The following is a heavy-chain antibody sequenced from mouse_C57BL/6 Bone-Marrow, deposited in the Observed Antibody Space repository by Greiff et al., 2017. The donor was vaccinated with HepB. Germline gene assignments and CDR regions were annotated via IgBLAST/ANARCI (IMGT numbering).Heavy chain of an antibody. CDR2: IYPGDGDT. J-gene: IGHJ2*01. V-gene: IGHV1-82*01. CDR3: ARAMVTPYFDY. CDR1: GYAFSSSW. Sequence: QVQLQQSGPELVKPGASVKISCKASGYAFSSSWMNWVKQRPGKGLEWIGRIYPGDGDTNYNGKFKGKATLTADKSSSTAYMQLSSLTSEDSAVYFCARAMVTPYFDYWGQGTTRTVSS. D-gene: IGHD2-2*01.